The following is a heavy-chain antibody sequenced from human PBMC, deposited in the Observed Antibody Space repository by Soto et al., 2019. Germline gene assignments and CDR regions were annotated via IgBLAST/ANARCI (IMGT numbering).Heavy chain of an antibody. D-gene: IGHD2-2*01. CDR3: ARSQGYCSSTSCYDYYYYGMDV. CDR1: GYTFTGYY. V-gene: IGHV1-2*04. Sequence: ASVKVSSKASGYTFTGYYMHWVRQAPGQGLEWMGWINPNSGGTNYAQKFQGWVTMTRDTSISTAYMELSRLRSDDTAVYYCARSQGYCSSTSCYDYYYYGMDVWGQGTTVTVSS. J-gene: IGHJ6*02. CDR2: INPNSGGT.